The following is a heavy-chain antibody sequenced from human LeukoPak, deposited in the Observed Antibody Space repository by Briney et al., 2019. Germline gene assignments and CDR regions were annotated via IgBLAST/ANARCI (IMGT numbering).Heavy chain of an antibody. CDR1: GYTFTSYG. CDR3: ARGIAAAHNWFDP. Sequence: ASVKVSCKASGYTFTSYGISWVRQAPGQGLEWMGWISAYNGNTNYAQKLQGRVTMTRDMSTSTVYMELSSLRSEDTAVYYCARGIAAAHNWFDPWGQGTLVTVSS. D-gene: IGHD6-13*01. J-gene: IGHJ5*02. CDR2: ISAYNGNT. V-gene: IGHV1-18*01.